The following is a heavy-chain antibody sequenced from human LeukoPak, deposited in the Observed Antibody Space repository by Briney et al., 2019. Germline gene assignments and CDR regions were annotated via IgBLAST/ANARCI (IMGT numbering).Heavy chain of an antibody. CDR3: PRKYDSSGYYDH. CDR2: ISGGGDIA. CDR1: GFSFSDYA. Sequence: GGSLRLSCVASGFSFSDYAMSWVRQAPGKGLEWVSAISGGGDIAYYADSVKGRFTISRDNSKNTLYLQMSSLRAEDTAVYYCPRKYDSSGYYDHWGQGILVSVSS. D-gene: IGHD3-22*01. V-gene: IGHV3-23*01. J-gene: IGHJ4*02.